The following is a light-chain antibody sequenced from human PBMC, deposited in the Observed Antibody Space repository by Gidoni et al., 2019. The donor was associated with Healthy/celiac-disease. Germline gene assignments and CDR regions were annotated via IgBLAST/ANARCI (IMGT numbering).Light chain of an antibody. V-gene: IGLV1-44*01. J-gene: IGLJ1*01. CDR3: AAWDDSLNGFYV. Sequence: QSVLTPPPSPSGTPGQRVTISCSGSSSNIGSNTVNWYQQLPGTAPKLLIYSNNQRPSGVPDRFSGSKSGTSASRAISGLQSEDEADYYCAAWDDSLNGFYVFGTGTKVTVL. CDR1: SSNIGSNT. CDR2: SNN.